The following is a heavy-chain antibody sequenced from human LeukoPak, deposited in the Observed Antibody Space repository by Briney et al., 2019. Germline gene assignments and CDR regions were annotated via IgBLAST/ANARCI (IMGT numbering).Heavy chain of an antibody. CDR3: ARGGELTTVSPFDY. CDR1: GGSISSSSYY. V-gene: IGHV4-39*06. J-gene: IGHJ4*02. CDR2: IYYSGST. D-gene: IGHD4-17*01. Sequence: SETLSLTCTVSGGSISSSSYYWGWIRQPPGKGLEWIGSIYYSGSTYYNPSLKSRATISVDTSKNQYPLKLSSVTTADTAVSYGARGGELTTVSPFDYCGQGTLVTVSS.